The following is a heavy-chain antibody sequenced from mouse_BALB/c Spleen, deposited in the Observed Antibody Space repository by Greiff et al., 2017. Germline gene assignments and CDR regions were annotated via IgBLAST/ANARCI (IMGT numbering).Heavy chain of an antibody. CDR2: ISSGGGST. CDR1: GFAFSSYD. CDR3: ARPMDY. J-gene: IGHJ4*01. V-gene: IGHV5-12-1*01. Sequence: DVHLVESGGGLVKPGGSLKLSCAASGFAFSSYDMSWVRQTPEKRLEWVAYISSGGGSTYYPDTVKGRFTISRDNAKNTLYLQMSSLKSEDTAMYYCARPMDYWGQGTSVTVSS.